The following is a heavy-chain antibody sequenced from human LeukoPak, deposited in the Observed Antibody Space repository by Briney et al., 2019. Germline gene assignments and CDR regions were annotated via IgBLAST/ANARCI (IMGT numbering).Heavy chain of an antibody. J-gene: IGHJ4*02. CDR1: GDSVSASNPA. CDR2: TYFRSKWYY. CDR3: VRDWIGYSFDY. Sequence: SQTLSLTCALSGDSVSASNPAWNWIRQSPSRGLEWLGRTYFRSKWYYDYAESVKSRITINPDTSKNQFSLQLNSVTPEDTAVYYCVRDWIGYSFDYWGQGTLVTVSS. V-gene: IGHV6-1*01. D-gene: IGHD3-3*01.